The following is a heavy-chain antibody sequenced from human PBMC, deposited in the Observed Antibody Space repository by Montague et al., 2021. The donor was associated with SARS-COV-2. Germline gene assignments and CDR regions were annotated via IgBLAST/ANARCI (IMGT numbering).Heavy chain of an antibody. CDR1: GGSISSSSYY. V-gene: IGHV4-39*02. J-gene: IGHJ4*02. CDR2: IYYSGST. CDR3: AREAGVGSSWWLGFDY. Sequence: SETLSLTCTVSGGSISSSSYYWGWIRQPPGKGLEWIGSIYYSGSTYYSPSLKSRVTISVDTSKNQFSLKLSSVTAADTAVYYCAREAGVGSSWWLGFDYWGQGTLVTVSS. D-gene: IGHD6-13*01.